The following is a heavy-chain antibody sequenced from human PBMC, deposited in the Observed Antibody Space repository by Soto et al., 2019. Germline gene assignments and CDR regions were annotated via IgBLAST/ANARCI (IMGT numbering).Heavy chain of an antibody. CDR1: GGSFSGYY. V-gene: IGHV4-34*01. J-gene: IGHJ6*02. D-gene: IGHD5-12*01. CDR2: INHSGST. CDR3: ARGGRYSGYDYYTRRPQITRMDV. Sequence: SETLSLTCAVYGGSFSGYYWSWIRQPPGKGLEWIGEINHSGSTNYNPSLKSRVTISVDTSKNQFSLKLSSVTAADTAVYYCARGGRYSGYDYYTRRPQITRMDVWGQGTTVT.